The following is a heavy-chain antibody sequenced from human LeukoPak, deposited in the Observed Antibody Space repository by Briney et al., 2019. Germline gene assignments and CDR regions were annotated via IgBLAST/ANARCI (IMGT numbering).Heavy chain of an antibody. CDR2: IIPIFGTA. CDR3: ARVRIMGIAATPWGMDV. V-gene: IGHV1-69*13. CDR1: GGTFSSYA. D-gene: IGHD6-13*01. J-gene: IGHJ6*02. Sequence: ASVKVSCKASGGTFSSYAISWVRQAPGQGLEWMGGIIPIFGTANYAQKFQGGVTITADESTSTAYMELSSLRSEDTAVYYCARVRIMGIAATPWGMDVWGQGTTVTVSS.